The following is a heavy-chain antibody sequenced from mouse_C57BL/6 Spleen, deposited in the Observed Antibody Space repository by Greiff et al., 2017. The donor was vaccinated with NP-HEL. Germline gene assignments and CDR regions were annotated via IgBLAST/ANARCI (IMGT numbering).Heavy chain of an antibody. D-gene: IGHD1-1*01. CDR2: IYPGDGDT. CDR3: ARNYYGYYFDY. V-gene: IGHV1-82*01. J-gene: IGHJ2*01. Sequence: QVQLQQSGPELVKPGASVKISCKASGYAFSSSWMNWVKQRPGKGLEWIGRIYPGDGDTNYNGKFKGKATLTADKSSSTAYMQLSSRTSEDSAVYVCARNYYGYYFDYWGQGTTLTVSS. CDR1: GYAFSSSW.